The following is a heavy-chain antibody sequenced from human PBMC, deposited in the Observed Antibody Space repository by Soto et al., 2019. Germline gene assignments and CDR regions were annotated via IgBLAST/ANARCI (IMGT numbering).Heavy chain of an antibody. Sequence: PGGSLRLSCAASGFTFSSESMSWVRQAPGKGLEWVSAISGSGGSTYYADSVKGRFTISRDNSKNTLYLQMNSLRAEDTAVYYCAKDGRVTMVRGVPGYYGMDVWGQGTTVTVSS. V-gene: IGHV3-23*01. J-gene: IGHJ6*02. D-gene: IGHD3-10*01. CDR1: GFTFSSES. CDR2: ISGSGGST. CDR3: AKDGRVTMVRGVPGYYGMDV.